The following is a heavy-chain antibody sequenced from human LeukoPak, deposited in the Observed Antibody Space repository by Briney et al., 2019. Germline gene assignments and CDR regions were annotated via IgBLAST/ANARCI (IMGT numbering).Heavy chain of an antibody. CDR2: TYYRSKWNN. D-gene: IGHD2/OR15-2a*01. CDR3: ARGYFQLDY. Sequence: SQTLSLTCALSGDSVSNNRAAWHWIRQSPSRGLEWLGRTYYRSKWNNDYAVSVQGRITINADTSKNQFSLQLNSVTPEDTAVYYCARGYFQLDYWGQGTLVTVSS. J-gene: IGHJ4*02. V-gene: IGHV6-1*01. CDR1: GDSVSNNRAA.